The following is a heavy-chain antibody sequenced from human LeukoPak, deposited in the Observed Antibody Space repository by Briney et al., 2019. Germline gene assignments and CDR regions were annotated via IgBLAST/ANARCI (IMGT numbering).Heavy chain of an antibody. D-gene: IGHD1-26*01. J-gene: IGHJ5*02. CDR2: ISTNSGTI. Sequence: PGGSLRLSCAASGFIFSSYAMSWVRQAPGKGLEWISYISTNSGTIWYADSVKGRFSISRDNAKNSLFLHMNSLRAEDTAVYYCVRDLTIVGVAQVHHWGQGTLVTVSS. CDR1: GFIFSSYA. V-gene: IGHV3-48*01. CDR3: VRDLTIVGVAQVHH.